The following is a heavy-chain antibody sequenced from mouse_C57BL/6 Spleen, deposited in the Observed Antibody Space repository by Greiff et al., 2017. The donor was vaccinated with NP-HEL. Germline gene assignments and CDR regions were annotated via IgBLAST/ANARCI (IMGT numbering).Heavy chain of an antibody. Sequence: EVQRVESGPALVKPGASVKISCKASGYTFTDYYMNWVKQSHGKSLEWIGDINPNNGGTSYNQKFKGKATLTVDKSSSTAYMELRSLTSEDSAVYYCARRSSYVYFDYWGQGTTLTVSS. CDR3: ARRSSYVYFDY. J-gene: IGHJ2*01. CDR1: GYTFTDYY. D-gene: IGHD1-1*01. CDR2: INPNNGGT. V-gene: IGHV1-26*01.